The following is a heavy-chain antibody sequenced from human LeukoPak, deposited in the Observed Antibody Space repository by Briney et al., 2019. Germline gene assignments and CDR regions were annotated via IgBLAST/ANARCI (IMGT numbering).Heavy chain of an antibody. V-gene: IGHV3-73*01. CDR3: TRPSLPYGGYD. CDR1: GFTFRGSA. Sequence: PGGSLRLSCAASGFTFRGSAMHWVRQASGKGLEWVGHIRSKANNYATEYAASVKGRFTISRDDSKNTAYLQMNSLKTEDTAVYYCTRPSLPYGGYDWGQGTLVTVSS. D-gene: IGHD4-17*01. CDR2: IRSKANNYAT. J-gene: IGHJ4*02.